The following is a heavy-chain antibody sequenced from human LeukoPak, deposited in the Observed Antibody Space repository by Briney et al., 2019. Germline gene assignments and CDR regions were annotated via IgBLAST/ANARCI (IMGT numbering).Heavy chain of an antibody. V-gene: IGHV4-61*05. CDR2: IYYSGST. J-gene: IGHJ5*02. D-gene: IGHD1-26*01. CDR3: ARPSLGALNNWFDP. CDR1: GGSISSSSYY. Sequence: SETLSLTCTVSGGSISSSSYYWSWIRQPPGKGLEWIGYIYYSGSTNYNPSLKSRVTISVDTSKNQFSLKLSSVTAADTAVYYCARPSLGALNNWFDPWGQGTLVTVSS.